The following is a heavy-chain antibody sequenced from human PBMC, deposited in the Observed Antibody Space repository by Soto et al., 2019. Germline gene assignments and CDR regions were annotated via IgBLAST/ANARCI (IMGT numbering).Heavy chain of an antibody. Sequence: SETLCITCTVSGGSISSGGYYWSWIRQHPGKGLEWIGYIYYSGSTYYNPSLKSRVTISVDTSKNQFSLKLSSVTAADTAVYYCARVSRFVGDSVVVSGPSHMDGWGQGTTVSLSS. V-gene: IGHV4-31*03. D-gene: IGHD2-2*01. CDR1: GGSISSGGYY. J-gene: IGHJ6*02. CDR2: IYYSGST. CDR3: ARVSRFVGDSVVVSGPSHMDG.